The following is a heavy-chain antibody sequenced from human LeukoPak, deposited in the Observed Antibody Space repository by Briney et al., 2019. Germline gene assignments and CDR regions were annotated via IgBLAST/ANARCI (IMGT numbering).Heavy chain of an antibody. CDR2: ISSSSSYI. J-gene: IGHJ4*02. D-gene: IGHD5-12*01. Sequence: PGGSLRLSCAASGFTFSSYSMNWVRQAPGKGLEWVSSISSSSSYIYYADSVKDRFTISRDNAKNSLYLQMNSLRAEDTAVYYCARVLSPSRGYSGYDGYWGQGTLVTVSS. CDR3: ARVLSPSRGYSGYDGY. V-gene: IGHV3-21*01. CDR1: GFTFSSYS.